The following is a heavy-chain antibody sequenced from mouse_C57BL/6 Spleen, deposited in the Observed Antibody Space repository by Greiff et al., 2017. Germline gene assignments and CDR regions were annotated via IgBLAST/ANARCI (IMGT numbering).Heavy chain of an antibody. CDR1: GYTFTSYW. J-gene: IGHJ4*01. D-gene: IGHD4-1*01. Sequence: VQLQQPGAELVKPGASVKLSCKASGYTFTSYWMQWVKQRPGQGLEWIGEIDPSDSYTNYNQKFKGKATLTVDTSSSTAYMQLSSLTSEDSAVYYCALNWDYAMDYWGQGTSVTVSS. CDR2: IDPSDSYT. CDR3: ALNWDYAMDY. V-gene: IGHV1-50*01.